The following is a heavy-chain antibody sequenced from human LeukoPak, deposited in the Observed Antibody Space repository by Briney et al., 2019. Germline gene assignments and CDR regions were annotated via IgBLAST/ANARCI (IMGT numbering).Heavy chain of an antibody. CDR3: ARISSGYYFYFDY. CDR1: GGSISSGGYY. J-gene: IGHJ4*02. V-gene: IGHV4-30-2*03. CDR2: IYDSEST. D-gene: IGHD3-22*01. Sequence: PSQTLSLTCTVSGGSISSGGYYWSWIRQHPGKGLEWIGSIYDSESTYYDSSLKSRVTISVDTSKSQFSLTLSSVTATDTAVYYCARISSGYYFYFDYWGQGTLVTVSS.